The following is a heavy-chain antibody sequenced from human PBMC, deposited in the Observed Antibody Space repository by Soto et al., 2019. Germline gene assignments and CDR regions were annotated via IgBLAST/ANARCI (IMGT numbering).Heavy chain of an antibody. D-gene: IGHD3-3*01. CDR2: ISGSGTTI. CDR1: GFTFSGYE. CDR3: AREVTVFGVIIPTPMDV. J-gene: IGHJ6*02. V-gene: IGHV3-48*03. Sequence: DVQLVESGGGLVQPGGSLRLSCAASGFTFSGYEMNWVRQAPGKGLEWISYISGSGTTIYYADSVKGRFTISRDNAKKLLYLQINSLRAEDTAVYYCAREVTVFGVIIPTPMDVWGQGTTVTVSS.